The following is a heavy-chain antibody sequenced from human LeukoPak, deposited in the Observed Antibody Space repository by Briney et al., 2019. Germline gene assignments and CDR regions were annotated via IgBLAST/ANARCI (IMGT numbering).Heavy chain of an antibody. Sequence: GEYLNTSRQGSGYSFPSYRLGWVRQTPGKGPEWMGTKYPCAAATKYRPSFRGQVTIPADKSISTAYLQWSSLKASDTAMYYCARSDYSIGWYSWCGLGGQGTRVTVSS. D-gene: IGHD6-19*01. CDR3: ARSDYSIGWYSWCGL. V-gene: IGHV5-51*01. J-gene: IGHJ5*02. CDR1: GYSFPSYR. CDR2: KYPCAAAT.